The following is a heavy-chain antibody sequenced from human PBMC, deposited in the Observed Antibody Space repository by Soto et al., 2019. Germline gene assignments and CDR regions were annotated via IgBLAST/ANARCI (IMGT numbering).Heavy chain of an antibody. J-gene: IGHJ4*02. CDR2: IKQDGSEK. V-gene: IGHV3-7*05. Sequence: VQLVESGGGLVQPGGSLRLSCAASGFTFSSYWMSWVRQAPGKGLEWVANIKQDGSEKYYVDSVKGRFTISRDNAKNSLYLQMNSLRAEDTAVYYCARLNYVWGSYRPYYFDYWGQGTLVTVSS. D-gene: IGHD3-16*02. CDR3: ARLNYVWGSYRPYYFDY. CDR1: GFTFSSYW.